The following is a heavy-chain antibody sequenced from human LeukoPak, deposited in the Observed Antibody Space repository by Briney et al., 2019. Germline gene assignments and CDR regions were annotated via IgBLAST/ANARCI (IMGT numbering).Heavy chain of an antibody. D-gene: IGHD6-19*01. CDR2: ISAYNGNT. CDR1: GYTFTSYG. V-gene: IGHV1-18*01. J-gene: IGHJ4*02. CDR3: ARVAVAGRTNRPFDY. Sequence: RASVTVSCTASGYTFTSYGISWVRQAPGQGLEWMGWISAYNGNTNYAQKLQGRVTMTTDTSTSTAYMELRSLRSDDTAVYYCARVAVAGRTNRPFDYWGQGTLVTVSS.